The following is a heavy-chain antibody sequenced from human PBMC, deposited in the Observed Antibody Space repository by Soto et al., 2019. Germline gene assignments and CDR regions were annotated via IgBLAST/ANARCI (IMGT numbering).Heavy chain of an antibody. CDR2: ISYDGSNK. V-gene: IGHV3-30*18. CDR1: GFTFSSYG. J-gene: IGHJ4*02. D-gene: IGHD5-18*01. CDR3: ANIFSPGYSYVNGY. Sequence: SLRLSCAASGFTFSSYGMHWVRQAPGKGLEWVAVISYDGSNKYYADSVKGRFTISRDNSKNTLYLQMNSLRAEDTAVYYCANIFSPGYSYVNGYWGQRTLVTGSS.